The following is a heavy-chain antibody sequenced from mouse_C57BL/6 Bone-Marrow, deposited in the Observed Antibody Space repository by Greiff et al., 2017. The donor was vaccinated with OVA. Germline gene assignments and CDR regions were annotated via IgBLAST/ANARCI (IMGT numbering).Heavy chain of an antibody. D-gene: IGHD2-3*01. CDR1: GFTFSDYG. V-gene: IGHV5-17*01. J-gene: IGHJ4*01. CDR2: ISSGSSTI. CDR3: ARDGYYAMDY. Sequence: DVMLVESGGGLVKPGGSLKLSCAASGFTFSDYGMHWVRQAPEKGLEWVAYISSGSSTIYYADTVKGRFTISRDNTKNTLFLRMTSLRSEDTAMYYCARDGYYAMDYWGQGTSVTVSS.